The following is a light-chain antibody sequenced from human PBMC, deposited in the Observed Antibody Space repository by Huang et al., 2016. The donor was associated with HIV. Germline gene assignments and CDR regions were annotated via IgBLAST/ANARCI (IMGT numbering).Light chain of an antibody. CDR3: QQYNSYPWT. CDR1: QSINNW. J-gene: IGKJ1*01. Sequence: DIQLTQSPSTLSASVGDRVTITCRASQSINNWLAWYQQKPGKAPKLLIYEASTVENGVPSRFSASGSGTEFTLTISSLQPDDLATYWCQQYNSYPWTFGQGAKVEI. CDR2: EAS. V-gene: IGKV1-5*03.